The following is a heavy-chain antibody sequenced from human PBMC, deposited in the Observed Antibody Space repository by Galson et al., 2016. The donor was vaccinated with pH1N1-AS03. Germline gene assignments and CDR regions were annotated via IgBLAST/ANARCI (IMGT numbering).Heavy chain of an antibody. V-gene: IGHV4-38-2*01. CDR3: ARFSGSYQFDY. CDR2: ISHSGNT. J-gene: IGHJ4*02. CDR1: GYSISSGFH. D-gene: IGHD1-26*01. Sequence: ETLSLTCAVSGYSISSGFHWAWVRPPPSKGLEWIGTISHSGNTYYNPSLKSRVTMSVDTSKNQFSLKLSSVTAADAAVYYCARFSGSYQFDYWGQGTLVTVSS.